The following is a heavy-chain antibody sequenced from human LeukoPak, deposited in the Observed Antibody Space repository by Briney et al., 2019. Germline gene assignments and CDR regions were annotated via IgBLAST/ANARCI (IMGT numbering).Heavy chain of an antibody. J-gene: IGHJ5*02. CDR3: ARDQSSYTSSSYFDP. V-gene: IGHV4-59*01. CDR2: IYHGGVT. CDR1: DDSISSYF. D-gene: IGHD6-6*01. Sequence: SETLSLTCTVSDDSISSYFWSWIRQPPGKGLEWIGYIYHGGVTHYNPSLKSRVTISVDTTKNQFSLKLSSVTAADTAVYYCARDQSSYTSSSYFDPWGQGALVTVSS.